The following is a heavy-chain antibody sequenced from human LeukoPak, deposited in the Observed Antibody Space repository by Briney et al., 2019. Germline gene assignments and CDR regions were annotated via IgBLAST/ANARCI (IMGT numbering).Heavy chain of an antibody. D-gene: IGHD3-16*02. Sequence: SETLSLTCTVSGGSISSYYWSWIRQPPGKGLEWIGYIYYSGSTNYNPSLKSRVTISVDTSKNQFSLKLSSVTAADTAVYYCARGFGITFGGVIVRRGAFDIWGQGTMVTVSS. V-gene: IGHV4-59*12. CDR3: ARGFGITFGGVIVRRGAFDI. CDR1: GGSISSYY. J-gene: IGHJ3*02. CDR2: IYYSGST.